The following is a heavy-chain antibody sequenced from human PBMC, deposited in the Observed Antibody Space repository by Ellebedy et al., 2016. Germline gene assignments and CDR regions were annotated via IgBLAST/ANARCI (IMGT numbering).Heavy chain of an antibody. CDR2: ISAYYGNT. Sequence: ASVKVSCXASGYIFTIYGISWVRQAPGQGLEWMGWISAYYGNTTYLQKFQDRVTVTTDTSTSTAYMELRSLRSDDTAVYYCARWDSGFLSGVYYNYGMDVWGQGTTVTVSS. CDR1: GYIFTIYG. CDR3: ARWDSGFLSGVYYNYGMDV. D-gene: IGHD5-12*01. J-gene: IGHJ6*02. V-gene: IGHV1-18*01.